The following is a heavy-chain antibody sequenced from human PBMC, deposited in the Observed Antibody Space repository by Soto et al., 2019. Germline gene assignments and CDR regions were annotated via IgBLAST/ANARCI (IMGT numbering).Heavy chain of an antibody. CDR3: ARTVIGGFDY. CDR1: GGSISSYY. J-gene: IGHJ4*02. CDR2: IYYSGST. D-gene: IGHD3-16*02. Sequence: LSLTCTVSGGSISSYYWSWIRQPPGKGLEWIGYIYYSGSTNYNPSLKSRVTISVDTSKNQFSLKLSSVTAADTAVYYCARTVIGGFDYWGQGTLVTVSS. V-gene: IGHV4-59*01.